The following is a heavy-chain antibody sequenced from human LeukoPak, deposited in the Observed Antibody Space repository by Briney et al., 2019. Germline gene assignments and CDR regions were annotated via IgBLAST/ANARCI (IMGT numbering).Heavy chain of an antibody. CDR3: AGGLSDYYYTVGY. Sequence: GGSLRLSCTTSGFTVTNYWMHWVRQAPGKGLVWVSRINSDGSNTNYAGSVKGRFTISRDNARNTLYLQMNSLRAEDTAVYYCAGGLSDYYYTVGYWGQGTLVTVSA. CDR1: GFTVTNYW. V-gene: IGHV3-74*01. J-gene: IGHJ4*02. D-gene: IGHD3-22*01. CDR2: INSDGSNT.